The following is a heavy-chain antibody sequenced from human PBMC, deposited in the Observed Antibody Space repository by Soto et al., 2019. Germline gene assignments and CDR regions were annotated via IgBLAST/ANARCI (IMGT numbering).Heavy chain of an antibody. Sequence: QVQLVQSGAEVKKPGSSVKVSCKASGGTFSSYAISWVRQAPGQGLEWMGGIIPIFGTANYAQKFQGRVTITADESTSTGYMELSSLRSEDTAVYYCARGRVWMATTPSDAFDIWGQGTMVTVSS. J-gene: IGHJ3*02. CDR3: ARGRVWMATTPSDAFDI. V-gene: IGHV1-69*12. CDR1: GGTFSSYA. CDR2: IIPIFGTA. D-gene: IGHD5-12*01.